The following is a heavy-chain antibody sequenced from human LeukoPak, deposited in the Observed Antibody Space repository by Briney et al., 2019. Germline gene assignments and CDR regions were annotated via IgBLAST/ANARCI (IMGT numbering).Heavy chain of an antibody. J-gene: IGHJ5*02. D-gene: IGHD1-26*01. CDR2: IRSKAYGGTT. V-gene: IGHV3-49*04. CDR1: GFTFGDYA. Sequence: GGSLRLSCTASGFTFGDYAMSWVRQAPGKGLEWVGFIRSKAYGGTTEYAASVKGRFTISRDDSKSIAYLQMNSLKTEDTAVYYCTRVVGATRGNWFDPWGQGTLVTVSS. CDR3: TRVVGATRGNWFDP.